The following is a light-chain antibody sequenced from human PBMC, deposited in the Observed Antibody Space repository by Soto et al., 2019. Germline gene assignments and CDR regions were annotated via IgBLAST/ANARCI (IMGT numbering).Light chain of an antibody. CDR1: QSVTGNY. CDR2: GAS. Sequence: EVVLTQSPGTLSLSPGERATLSCGASQSVTGNYLAWYQQKPGQAPRLLIFGASTRATGIPDRFSGSGCGTDFTLTISRLEREDFAVYYCQHYYTSYTTFGQGTKVEIK. CDR3: QHYYTSYTT. V-gene: IGKV3-20*01. J-gene: IGKJ1*01.